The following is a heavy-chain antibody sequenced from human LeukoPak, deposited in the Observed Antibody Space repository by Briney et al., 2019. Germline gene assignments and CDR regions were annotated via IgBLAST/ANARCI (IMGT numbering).Heavy chain of an antibody. V-gene: IGHV3-30*18. CDR1: GFHFRSLG. CDR2: ISYDGSNK. Sequence: GSLRLPCAAPGFHFRSLGMARVRQAPGKGLEWVAVISYDGSNKYYADSVKGRFTISRDNSKNTLYLQMNSLRAEDTAVYYCAKDGDYGDYYFDYWGQGTLVTVSS. CDR3: AKDGDYGDYYFDY. J-gene: IGHJ4*02. D-gene: IGHD4-17*01.